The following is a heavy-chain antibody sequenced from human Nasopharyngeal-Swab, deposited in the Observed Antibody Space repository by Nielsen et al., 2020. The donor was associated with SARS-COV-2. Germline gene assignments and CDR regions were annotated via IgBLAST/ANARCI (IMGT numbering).Heavy chain of an antibody. CDR3: ARGLDDYGGHYYYYYYMDV. D-gene: IGHD3-16*01. J-gene: IGHJ6*03. CDR2: INTNTGNP. V-gene: IGHV7-4-1*02. Sequence: WVRQAPGQGLEWMGWINTNTGNPTYAQGFTGRFVFSLDTSVSTAYLQISSLKAEDTAVYYCARGLDDYGGHYYYYYYMDVWGKGTTGTVSS.